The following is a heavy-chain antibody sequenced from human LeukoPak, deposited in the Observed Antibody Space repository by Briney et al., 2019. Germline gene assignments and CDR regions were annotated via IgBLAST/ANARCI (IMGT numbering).Heavy chain of an antibody. CDR3: AKDTVKVKTISRVPHYMDV. V-gene: IGHV3-74*01. J-gene: IGHJ6*03. CDR2: INSDGSST. CDR1: GFTFSSYW. D-gene: IGHD5-12*01. Sequence: GGSLRLSCAASGFTFSSYWMHWVRQAPGKGLVWVSRINSDGSSTSCADSVKGRFTISRDNAKNTLYLQMNSLRAEDTAVYYCAKDTVKVKTISRVPHYMDVWGKGTTVTISS.